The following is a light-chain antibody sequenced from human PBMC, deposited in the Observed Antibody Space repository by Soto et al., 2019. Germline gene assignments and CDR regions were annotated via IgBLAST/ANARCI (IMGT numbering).Light chain of an antibody. CDR3: QQSYISPLT. J-gene: IGKJ4*01. CDR2: AAS. V-gene: IGKV1-39*01. Sequence: DIQMTQSPSSLSASVGDRVTITCRASQSISSYLNWYQQKPGKAPKLLIYAASSLQSGVPSRFSGSGSGTEFTLTISSLQPEDFATYYCQQSYISPLTFGGGTKVEFK. CDR1: QSISSY.